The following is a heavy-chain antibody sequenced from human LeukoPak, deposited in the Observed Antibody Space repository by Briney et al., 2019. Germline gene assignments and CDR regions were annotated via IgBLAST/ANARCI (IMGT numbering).Heavy chain of an antibody. V-gene: IGHV1-18*01. D-gene: IGHD6-13*01. CDR3: ARGRRVPGIAAAGWFDP. Sequence: ASVKVSCKASGYTFTSYGISWVRQAPGQGLEWMGWISAYNGNTNYAQKLQGRVTMTTDTSTSTAYMELRSLRSEDTAVYYCARGRRVPGIAAAGWFDPWGQGTLVTVSS. CDR1: GYTFTSYG. J-gene: IGHJ5*02. CDR2: ISAYNGNT.